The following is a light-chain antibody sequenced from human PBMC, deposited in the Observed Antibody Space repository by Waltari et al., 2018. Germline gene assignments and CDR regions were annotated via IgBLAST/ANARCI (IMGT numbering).Light chain of an antibody. Sequence: SYVLTQPPSVSVAPGQTATITCTGDNIDSRRVHWYQQKPGRAPVVVIYHDTGRPAGIPQRFSGVHSWNTVTLTITRVEAGDEADYFCQVWDTGHDYVVFGGGTKLTVL. CDR1: NIDSRR. V-gene: IGLV3-21*02. J-gene: IGLJ3*02. CDR2: HDT. CDR3: QVWDTGHDYVV.